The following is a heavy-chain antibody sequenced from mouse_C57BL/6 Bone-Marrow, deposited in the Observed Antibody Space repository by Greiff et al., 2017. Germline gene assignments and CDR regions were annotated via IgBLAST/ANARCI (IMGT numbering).Heavy chain of an antibody. Sequence: EVNLVESGGDLVKPGGSLKLSCAASGFTFSSYGMSWVRQTPDKRLEWVATISSGGSYTYYPDSVKGRFTISRDNAKNTLYLQMSSLKSEDTAMYYCARHPLLPYYFDYWGQGTTLTVSS. V-gene: IGHV5-6*01. D-gene: IGHD1-1*01. CDR2: ISSGGSYT. CDR3: ARHPLLPYYFDY. J-gene: IGHJ2*01. CDR1: GFTFSSYG.